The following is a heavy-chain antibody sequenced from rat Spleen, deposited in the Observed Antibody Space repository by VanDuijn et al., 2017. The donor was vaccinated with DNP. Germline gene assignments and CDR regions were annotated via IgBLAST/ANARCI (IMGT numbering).Heavy chain of an antibody. D-gene: IGHD1-12*02. Sequence: HPPGKGLEWMGVMWSDGDTSYNSTLQSRLRISRDTSKSQVFLKMNSLQTEDTATYSCARDYYDGSYYGLRFANWGQGTLVTVSS. J-gene: IGHJ3*01. CDR3: ARDYYDGSYYGLRFAN. V-gene: IGHV2-32*01. CDR2: MWSDGDT.